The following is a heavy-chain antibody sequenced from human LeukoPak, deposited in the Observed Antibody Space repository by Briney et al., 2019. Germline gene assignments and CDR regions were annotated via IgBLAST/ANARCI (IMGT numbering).Heavy chain of an antibody. V-gene: IGHV4-39*01. CDR2: FYYSGST. CDR1: GGSISSSSYD. J-gene: IGHJ4*02. Sequence: PSVTVSLTCTVSGGSISSSSYDWRWIRQPLGKGLECIGSFYYSGSTYYNPSLNRRTTISVDNTAYQFSRKLSSDTAADSSVYTCARPSQSNEQRWGYYFDYWGQGTLVTVSS. D-gene: IGHD6-25*01. CDR3: ARPSQSNEQRWGYYFDY.